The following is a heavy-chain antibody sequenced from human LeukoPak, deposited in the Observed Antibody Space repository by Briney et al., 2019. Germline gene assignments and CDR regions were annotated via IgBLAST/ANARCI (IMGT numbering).Heavy chain of an antibody. CDR1: GGSISSGGYY. CDR2: IYYSGST. V-gene: IGHV4-31*03. CDR3: ARVPLSPRDDYGDDYWYFDL. Sequence: SETLSLTCTVSGGSISSGGYYWSWIRQHPGKGLEWIGYIYYSGSTYYNPSLKSRVTISVDTSKNQFSLKLSSVTAADTAVYYCARVPLSPRDDYGDDYWYFDLWGRGTLVTVSS. J-gene: IGHJ2*01. D-gene: IGHD4-17*01.